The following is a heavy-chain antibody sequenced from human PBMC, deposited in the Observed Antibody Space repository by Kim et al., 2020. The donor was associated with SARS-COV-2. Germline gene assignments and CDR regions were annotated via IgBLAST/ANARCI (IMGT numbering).Heavy chain of an antibody. D-gene: IGHD4-17*01. CDR3: ARDYGGNSGWYFDL. V-gene: IGHV3-48*03. J-gene: IGHJ2*01. Sequence: ADTVKGRFTISRDNAKNSLYLQRNSLRAEDTAVYYCARDYGGNSGWYFDLWGRGTLVTVSS.